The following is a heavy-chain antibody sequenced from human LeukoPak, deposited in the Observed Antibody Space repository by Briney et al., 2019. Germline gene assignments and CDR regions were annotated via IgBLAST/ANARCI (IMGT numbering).Heavy chain of an antibody. CDR1: GGSISGYY. V-gene: IGHV4-4*07. D-gene: IGHD2-15*01. J-gene: IGHJ4*02. CDR2: FYTSGST. Sequence: SETLSLTCTVSGGSISGYYWSWIRQPPGKGLEWIGHFYTSGSTNYNPSLKSRVTISVDTSKNQFSLKLTSVTAADTAVYYCAGAVVVRYYSEYCGQRTLVSVSS. CDR3: AGAVVVRYYSEY.